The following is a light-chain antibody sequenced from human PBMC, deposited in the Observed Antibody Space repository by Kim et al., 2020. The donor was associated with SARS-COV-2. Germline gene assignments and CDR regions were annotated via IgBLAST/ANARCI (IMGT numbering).Light chain of an antibody. CDR1: QSISSH. CDR2: AAS. CDR3: QQSYITPFT. V-gene: IGKV1-39*01. Sequence: DIQMTQSPSTLSASVGDRVTITCRTTQSISSHLNWYQQKPGRAPKLLISAASTLQGGVPSRFSGSGSETDFTLTISSLQPEDCATYFCQQSYITPFTVGPGTKVDIK. J-gene: IGKJ3*01.